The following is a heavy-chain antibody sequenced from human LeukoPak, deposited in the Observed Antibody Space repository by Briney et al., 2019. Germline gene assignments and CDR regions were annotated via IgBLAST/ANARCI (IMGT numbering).Heavy chain of an antibody. CDR1: GFTFSSYG. Sequence: GGSLRLSCAASGFTFSSYGMHWVRQAPGKGLEWVSGISSGGSTYYADSVKGRFTISRDNSKNTLYLQMNSLRAEDTAVYYCAREYSYMDVWGKGTTVTVSS. V-gene: IGHV3-23*01. CDR2: ISSGGST. J-gene: IGHJ6*03. CDR3: AREYSYMDV.